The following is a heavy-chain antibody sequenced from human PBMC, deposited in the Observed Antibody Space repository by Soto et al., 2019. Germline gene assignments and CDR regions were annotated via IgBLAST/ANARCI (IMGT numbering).Heavy chain of an antibody. CDR2: MNPNSGNT. V-gene: IGHV1-8*01. J-gene: IGHJ6*03. D-gene: IGHD3-3*01. CDR1: GYTFPSYD. Sequence: GASVKVSCKASGYTFPSYDINWVRQATGQGLGWMGWMNPNSGNTGYAQKFQGRVTMTRNTPISTAYMELSSLRSEDTAVYYCARKFFGVVPPWEYYYYMDVWGKGTTVTVSS. CDR3: ARKFFGVVPPWEYYYYMDV.